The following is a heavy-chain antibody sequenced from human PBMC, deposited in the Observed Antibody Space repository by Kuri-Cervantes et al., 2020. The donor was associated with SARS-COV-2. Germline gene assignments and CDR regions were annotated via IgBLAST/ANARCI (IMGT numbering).Heavy chain of an antibody. CDR3: ARGRGTHSSGWYPFDY. V-gene: IGHV4-34*01. CDR1: GGSFSGYY. CDR2: INHSGST. Sequence: SQTLSLTCAVYGGSFSGYYWSWIRQPPGKGLEWIGEINHSGSTNYNPSLKSRVTISVDTSKNQFSLKLSSVTAADTAVYYCARGRGTHSSGWYPFDYWGQGTLVTVSS. D-gene: IGHD6-19*01. J-gene: IGHJ4*02.